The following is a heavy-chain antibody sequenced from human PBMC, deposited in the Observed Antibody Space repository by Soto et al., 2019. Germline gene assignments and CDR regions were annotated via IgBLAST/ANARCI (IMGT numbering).Heavy chain of an antibody. J-gene: IGHJ5*02. Sequence: KVSCKASGGTFSSYAISWVRQAPGQGLEWMGGIIPIFGTANYAQKFQGRVTITADKSTSTAYMELSSLRSEDTAVYYCSRAVGYSSSSGRWFDPWGQGTLVTVSS. CDR2: IIPIFGTA. CDR3: SRAVGYSSSSGRWFDP. D-gene: IGHD6-6*01. V-gene: IGHV1-69*06. CDR1: GGTFSSYA.